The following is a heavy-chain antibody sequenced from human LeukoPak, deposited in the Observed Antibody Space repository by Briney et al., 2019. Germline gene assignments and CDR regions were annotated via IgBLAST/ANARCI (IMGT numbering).Heavy chain of an antibody. J-gene: IGHJ6*03. CDR2: ISYDGRNK. D-gene: IGHD2-8*01. CDR1: GFTFSNYA. CDR3: AKDRCSNGVGCYYYYMDV. V-gene: IGHV3-30*04. Sequence: GGSLRLSCAASGFTFSNYAMHWVRQAPGKGLEWMSVISYDGRNKYFADSVKGRFTLSRDNSKNTLYLQMNSLRAEDTAVYYCAKDRCSNGVGCYYYYMDVWGKGATVTISS.